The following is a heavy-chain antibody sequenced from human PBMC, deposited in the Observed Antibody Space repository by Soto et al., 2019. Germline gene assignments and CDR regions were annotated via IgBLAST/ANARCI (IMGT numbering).Heavy chain of an antibody. Sequence: EVQLVESGGGLVQPGGSLRLSCAASGFTFSNYWMTWVRQAPGKGLEWVASIKSDGSEKQYVDSVKGRFTISRDNSKNSLYLQMNTLRADDTAVYYCARYEWGQGTLVIVSS. CDR2: IKSDGSEK. J-gene: IGHJ4*02. V-gene: IGHV3-7*01. CDR3: ARYE. D-gene: IGHD3-3*01. CDR1: GFTFSNYW.